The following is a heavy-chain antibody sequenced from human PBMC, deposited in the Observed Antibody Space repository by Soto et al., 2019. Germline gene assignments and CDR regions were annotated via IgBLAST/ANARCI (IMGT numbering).Heavy chain of an antibody. V-gene: IGHV4-59*01. CDR3: ARDSPYYYGSGSYYNGYGMDV. CDR1: GGSISSYY. Sequence: SETLSLTCTVSGGSISSYYWSWIRQPPGKGLEWIGYIYYSGSTNYNPSLKSRVTISVDASKNQLSLKLSSVTAADTAVYYCARDSPYYYGSGSYYNGYGMDVWGQGTTVTVSS. D-gene: IGHD3-10*01. CDR2: IYYSGST. J-gene: IGHJ6*02.